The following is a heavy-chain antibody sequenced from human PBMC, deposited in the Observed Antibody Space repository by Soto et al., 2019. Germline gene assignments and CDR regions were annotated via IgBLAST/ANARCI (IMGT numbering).Heavy chain of an antibody. CDR2: IYYSGST. CDR1: GGSVSSGSYY. Sequence: SETLSLTCTVSGGSVSSGSYYWSWIRQPPGKGLEWIGYIYYSGSTNYNPSLKSRVTISVDTSKNQFSLKLSSVTAADTAVYYCARVVAGGWLDPWGQGTLVTVSS. D-gene: IGHD3-10*01. V-gene: IGHV4-61*01. CDR3: ARVVAGGWLDP. J-gene: IGHJ5*02.